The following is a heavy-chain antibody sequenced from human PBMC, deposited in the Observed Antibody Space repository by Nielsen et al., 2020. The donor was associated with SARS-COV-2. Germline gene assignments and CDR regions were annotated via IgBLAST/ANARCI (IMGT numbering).Heavy chain of an antibody. CDR1: GFTFSSYA. CDR3: AKDLGDGGGYYYYYGMDV. V-gene: IGHV3-23*03. D-gene: IGHD4-17*01. J-gene: IGHJ6*02. CDR2: IYSGGSST. Sequence: GESLKISCAASGFTFSSYAMSWVRQAPGKGLEWVSVIYSGGSSTYYADSVKGRFTISRDNSKNTLYLQMNGLRAEDTAVYYCAKDLGDGGGYYYYYGMDVWGQGTTVTVSS.